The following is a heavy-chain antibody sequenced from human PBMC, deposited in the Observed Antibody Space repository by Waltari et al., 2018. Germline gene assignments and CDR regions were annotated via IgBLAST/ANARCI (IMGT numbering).Heavy chain of an antibody. CDR1: GGSISSHY. D-gene: IGHD3-22*01. Sequence: QVQLQESGPGLVKPSETLSLTCTVSGGSISSHYWSWIRQPPGKGLEWIGYIYYSGSTNYNPSLKRRVTISVDTSKNQFSLKLSSVTAADTAVYYCARTAGYYGSFDIWGQGTMVTVSS. CDR3: ARTAGYYGSFDI. J-gene: IGHJ3*02. V-gene: IGHV4-59*11. CDR2: IYYSGST.